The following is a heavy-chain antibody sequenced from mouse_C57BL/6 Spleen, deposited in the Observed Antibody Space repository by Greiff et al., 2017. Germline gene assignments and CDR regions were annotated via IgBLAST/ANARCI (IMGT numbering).Heavy chain of an antibody. Sequence: QVQLQQSGAELVRPGASVTLTCKVSGFTFTDYEMHWVKQTPVHGLEWIGAIVPETGGTAYNQKFKGKAILTAAKSSSTAYMELRGLTSEDSAVYYCTRGEGYYVPFDYGGQGTTLTVSS. V-gene: IGHV1-15*01. CDR3: TRGEGYYVPFDY. CDR2: IVPETGGT. CDR1: GFTFTDYE. D-gene: IGHD2-3*01. J-gene: IGHJ2*01.